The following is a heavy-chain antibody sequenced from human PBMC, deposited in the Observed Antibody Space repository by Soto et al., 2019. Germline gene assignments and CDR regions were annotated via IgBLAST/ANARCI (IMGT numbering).Heavy chain of an antibody. CDR3: ARRSGSYYAGPASIDY. D-gene: IGHD1-26*01. CDR1: GFTFSSYW. CDR2: IKQDGSEK. J-gene: IGHJ4*02. Sequence: GGSLRLSCAASGFTFSSYWMSWVRQAPGKGLEWVANIKQDGSEKYYVDSVKGRFTISRDNAKNSLYLQMNSLRAEDTAVYYCARRSGSYYAGPASIDYWGQGTLVTVSS. V-gene: IGHV3-7*05.